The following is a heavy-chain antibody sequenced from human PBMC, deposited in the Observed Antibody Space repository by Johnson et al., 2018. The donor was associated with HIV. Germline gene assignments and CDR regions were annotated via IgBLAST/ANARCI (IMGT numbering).Heavy chain of an antibody. CDR1: GFTFSSYA. D-gene: IGHD4-17*01. V-gene: IGHV3-30-3*02. J-gene: IGHJ3*01. Sequence: VQLVESGGGLVQPGGSLRLSCAASGFTFSSYAMHWVRQAPGKGLEWVAVISYDGSNKDYADSVKGRFTISRDNAKNSLYLQMNSLRAEDTAVYYCAKEGIIPTAASVGPPVDLDFWGQGTTVTVSS. CDR2: ISYDGSNK. CDR3: AKEGIIPTAASVGPPVDLDF.